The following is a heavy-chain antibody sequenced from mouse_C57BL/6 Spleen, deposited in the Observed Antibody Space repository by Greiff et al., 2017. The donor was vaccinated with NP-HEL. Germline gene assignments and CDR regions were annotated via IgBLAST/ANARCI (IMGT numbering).Heavy chain of an antibody. CDR3: ARHEENYYGSSPWYFDV. J-gene: IGHJ1*03. D-gene: IGHD1-1*01. CDR1: GYTFTEYT. Sequence: QVQLKQSGAELVKPGASVKLSCKASGYTFTEYTIHWVKQRSGQGLEWIGWFYPGSGSIKYNEKFKDKATLTADKSSSTVYMELSRLTSEDSAVYFCARHEENYYGSSPWYFDVWGTGTTVTVSS. CDR2: FYPGSGSI. V-gene: IGHV1-62-2*01.